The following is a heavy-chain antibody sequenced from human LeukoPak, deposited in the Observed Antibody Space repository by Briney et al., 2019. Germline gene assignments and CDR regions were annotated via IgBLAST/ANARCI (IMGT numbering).Heavy chain of an antibody. Sequence: PTGGSLRLSCAASGFSFSSYDMHWVRQITGKGLEWVSVIGTAGDSLYAGSARGRFTISRENAKNSLYLQMNSLRAGDTAVYYCARSVAGSSWFDPWGQGTLVTVSS. D-gene: IGHD6-19*01. V-gene: IGHV3-13*01. CDR1: GFSFSSYD. J-gene: IGHJ5*02. CDR2: IGTAGDS. CDR3: ARSVAGSSWFDP.